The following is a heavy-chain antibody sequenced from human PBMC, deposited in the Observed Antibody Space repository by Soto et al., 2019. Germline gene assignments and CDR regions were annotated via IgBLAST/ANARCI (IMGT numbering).Heavy chain of an antibody. D-gene: IGHD3-22*01. CDR1: GGTFSSDA. CDR2: VIPIFPKA. CDR3: ARCHSDSSGPGYLDS. Sequence: QVRLVQSEAEVKKAGSSVKVSCKASGGTFSSDAVTWVRQAPGQGLAWMGGVIPIFPKANYAQKFQGRATITVDKSTSTVYMDLNSLKSEDTAMYYCARCHSDSSGPGYLDSWGQGTLVTV. V-gene: IGHV1-69*06. J-gene: IGHJ4*02.